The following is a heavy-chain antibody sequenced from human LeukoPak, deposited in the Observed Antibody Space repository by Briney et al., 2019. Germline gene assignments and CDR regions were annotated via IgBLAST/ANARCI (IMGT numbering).Heavy chain of an antibody. CDR3: ARGTRYSNGANQLYNWFDP. CDR1: GFIFSSYS. CDR2: ISSSSSYI. Sequence: GGSLRLSCAASGFIFSSYSMTWVRQAPGKGLEWVSSISSSSSYIYYADSVKGRFTISRDNAKNSLNLQMNSLRAEDTAVYYCARGTRYSNGANQLYNWFDPWGQGTLVTVSS. J-gene: IGHJ5*02. V-gene: IGHV3-21*01. D-gene: IGHD4/OR15-4a*01.